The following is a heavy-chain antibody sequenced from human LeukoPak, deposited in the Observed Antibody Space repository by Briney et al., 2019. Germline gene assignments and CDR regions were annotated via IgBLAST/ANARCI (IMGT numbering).Heavy chain of an antibody. D-gene: IGHD3-10*01. Sequence: GGSLRLSCAASGFTFSSYWMSWVRQAPGKGLEWVANIKQDGSEKYYVDSVKGRFTISRDNAKNSLYLQMNSLRAEDTAVYYCARESVSGSYYYYGMDVWGQGTTVTVSS. CDR3: ARESVSGSYYYYGMDV. CDR1: GFTFSSYW. V-gene: IGHV3-7*01. J-gene: IGHJ6*02. CDR2: IKQDGSEK.